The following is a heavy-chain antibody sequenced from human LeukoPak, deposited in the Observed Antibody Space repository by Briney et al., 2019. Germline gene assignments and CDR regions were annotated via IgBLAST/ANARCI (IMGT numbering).Heavy chain of an antibody. V-gene: IGHV1-2*02. J-gene: IGHJ2*01. CDR1: GYTFTGYY. CDR3: ARGSVDIVATIISYWYFDL. CDR2: ISPNSGGT. Sequence: ASGKVSCKASGYTFTGYYMHWVRQAPGQGLEWMGWISPNSGGTNYAQKFQGRVTMTRDTSISTAYMELSRLRSDDTAVYYCARGSVDIVATIISYWYFDLWGRGTLVTVSS. D-gene: IGHD5-12*01.